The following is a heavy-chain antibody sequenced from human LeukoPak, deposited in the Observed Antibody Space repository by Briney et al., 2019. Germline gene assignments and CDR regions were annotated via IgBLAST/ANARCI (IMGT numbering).Heavy chain of an antibody. J-gene: IGHJ4*02. CDR1: GFTVSSNH. Sequence: GGSLRLSCAASGFTVSSNHMTWVRQAPGKGLEWVSSIYSGGDTKYVDSVKGRFTISRDNAKNSLYLQMNSLRAEDTAVYYCARDRRIFWGQGTLVTVSS. D-gene: IGHD2-15*01. CDR2: IYSGGDT. V-gene: IGHV3-66*01. CDR3: ARDRRIF.